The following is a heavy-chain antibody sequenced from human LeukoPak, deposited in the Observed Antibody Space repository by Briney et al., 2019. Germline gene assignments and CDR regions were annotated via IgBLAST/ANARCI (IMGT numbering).Heavy chain of an antibody. CDR2: ISYDGSNK. V-gene: IGHV3-30-3*01. D-gene: IGHD2-2*01. CDR3: ARERYCSSTSCLYSRRNENYYYYGMDV. J-gene: IGHJ6*02. Sequence: PGRSLRLSCAAPGFTFSSYAMHWVRQAPGQGLEWVAVISYDGSNKYYADSVKGRFTISRDNSKNTLYLQMNSLRAEDTAVYYCARERYCSSTSCLYSRRNENYYYYGMDVWGQGTTVTVSS. CDR1: GFTFSSYA.